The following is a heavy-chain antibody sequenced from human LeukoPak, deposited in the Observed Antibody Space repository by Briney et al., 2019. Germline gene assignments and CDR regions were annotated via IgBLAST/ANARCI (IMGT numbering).Heavy chain of an antibody. J-gene: IGHJ4*02. Sequence: GGSLGLSCAASGFTFSSNGMHWVRQAPGKGLEWVAVIWYDGSNKYYADSVKGRFTISRDNSKNTLYLQMNILRAEDTAVYYCARDRDYDYLDYWGQGTLVTVSS. CDR3: ARDRDYDYLDY. CDR1: GFTFSSNG. D-gene: IGHD5-12*01. V-gene: IGHV3-33*01. CDR2: IWYDGSNK.